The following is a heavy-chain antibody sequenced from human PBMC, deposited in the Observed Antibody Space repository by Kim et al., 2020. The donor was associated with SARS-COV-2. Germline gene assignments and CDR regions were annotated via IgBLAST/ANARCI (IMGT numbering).Heavy chain of an antibody. CDR3: AIMSIEVGGTSCYTCYYYYGMDV. V-gene: IGHV3-21*01. Sequence: GGSLRLSCAASGFTFSSYSMNWVRQAPGKGLEWVSSISSSSSYIYYADSVKGRFTISRDNAKNSLYLQMNSLRAEDTAVYYCAIMSIEVGGTSCYTCYYYYGMDVWGQGTTVTASS. J-gene: IGHJ6*02. CDR1: GFTFSSYS. D-gene: IGHD2-2*02. CDR2: ISSSSSYI.